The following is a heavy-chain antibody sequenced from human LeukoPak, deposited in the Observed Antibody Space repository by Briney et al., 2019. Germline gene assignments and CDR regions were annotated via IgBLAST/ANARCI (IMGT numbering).Heavy chain of an antibody. D-gene: IGHD5-12*01. CDR1: GHTFTGYY. J-gene: IGHJ4*02. V-gene: IGHV1-2*02. CDR3: ARDGLSRGDYDYRGCYFDY. CDR2: INPKSGGT. Sequence: ASVKVSCKASGHTFTGYYMHWVRQAPGQGLEWMGWINPKSGGTNYAQKFQGGVTMTRDTSISTAYMELSRLRSDDTAVYYCARDGLSRGDYDYRGCYFDYWGQGTLVTVSS.